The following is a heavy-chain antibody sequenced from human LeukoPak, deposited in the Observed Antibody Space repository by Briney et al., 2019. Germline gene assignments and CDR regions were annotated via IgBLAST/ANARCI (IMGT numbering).Heavy chain of an antibody. D-gene: IGHD2-2*01. CDR3: ARQLETTSWFDY. J-gene: IGHJ4*02. CDR2: ISPNRGGT. V-gene: IGHV1-2*06. Sequence: ESSVTVSCPASGCTFIEYYRHWLRLAPGQGLEWMGRISPNRGGTDYPQKFQGTVTMTRDASISTVYMDLNRLRSDDTAIYYCARQLETTSWFDYWGQGTLVIVSS. CDR1: GCTFIEYY.